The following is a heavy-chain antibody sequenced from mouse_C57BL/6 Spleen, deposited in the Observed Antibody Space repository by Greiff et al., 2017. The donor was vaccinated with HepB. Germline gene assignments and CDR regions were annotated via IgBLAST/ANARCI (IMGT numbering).Heavy chain of an antibody. CDR3: AGTRDGYGFAY. CDR1: GYTFTGYW. Sequence: VQRVESGAELAKPGASVKLSCKASGYTFTGYWMHWVKQRPGQGLEWIGYINPSSGYKKYNQKFKDKATLTADKSSSTAYMQLRSLTYEDSAVYDCAGTRDGYGFAYWGQGTLVTVSA. D-gene: IGHD2-3*01. J-gene: IGHJ3*01. CDR2: INPSSGYK. V-gene: IGHV1-7*01.